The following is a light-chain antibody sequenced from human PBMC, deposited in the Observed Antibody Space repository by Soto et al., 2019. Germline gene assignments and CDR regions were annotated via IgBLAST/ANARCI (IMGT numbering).Light chain of an antibody. V-gene: IGKV3-11*01. J-gene: IGKJ5*01. CDR3: QQRKYWQVT. CDR2: DVS. CDR1: QSVSSY. Sequence: EVVLTQSPVTLSLSPGERATLSCRASQSVSSYLAWYQQKPGQAPRLLIYDVSNRATGIPARFSGSGSGTDFTLTISSLEHEDFAVYYCQQRKYWQVTLGQGTRLEIK.